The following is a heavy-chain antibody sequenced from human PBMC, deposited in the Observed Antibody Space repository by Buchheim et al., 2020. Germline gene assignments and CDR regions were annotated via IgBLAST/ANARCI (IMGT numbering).Heavy chain of an antibody. V-gene: IGHV3-48*04. CDR2: ISSSSSTI. CDR3: ARDRGKTYYDFWSGYSTYAFDI. D-gene: IGHD3-3*01. J-gene: IGHJ3*02. Sequence: EVQLVESGGGLVQPGGSLRLSCAASGFTFSSYSMNWVRQAPGMGLEWVSYISSSSSTIYYADSVKGRCTISRDNAKNSLYLPMNSLRAEDTAVYYCARDRGKTYYDFWSGYSTYAFDIWGQGT. CDR1: GFTFSSYS.